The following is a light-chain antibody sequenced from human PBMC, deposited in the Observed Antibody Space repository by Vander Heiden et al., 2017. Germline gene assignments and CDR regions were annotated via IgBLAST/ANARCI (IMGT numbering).Light chain of an antibody. Sequence: DIQMTQSPSSLSASVGDRVTITCQARQDINIFLNLYQQKPGQAPKLLMYDASNLEIGVPSKFSGSGSGTDFTFTINSLQPEDGATYYCLHYDNLPFTFGQGTKVEIK. CDR1: QDINIF. CDR3: LHYDNLPFT. J-gene: IGKJ2*01. V-gene: IGKV1-33*01. CDR2: DAS.